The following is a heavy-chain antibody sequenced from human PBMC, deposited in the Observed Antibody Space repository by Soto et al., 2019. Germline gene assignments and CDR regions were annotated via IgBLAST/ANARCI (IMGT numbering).Heavy chain of an antibody. CDR3: ARGGCSSTSCPIDY. D-gene: IGHD2-2*01. CDR1: GGSISSYY. J-gene: IGHJ4*02. V-gene: IGHV4-59*01. Sequence: QVQLQESGPGLVKPSETLSLTCTVSGGSISSYYWSWIRQPPGKGLEWIGYIYYSGSTNYNPSLNRRFTISVATSKNKFSLKLRSVTAADMSVYYCARGGCSSTSCPIDYWGQGPLLTVSP. CDR2: IYYSGST.